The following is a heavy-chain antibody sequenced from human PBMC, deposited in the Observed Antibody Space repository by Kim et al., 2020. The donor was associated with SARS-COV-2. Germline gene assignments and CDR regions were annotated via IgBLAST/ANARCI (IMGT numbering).Heavy chain of an antibody. V-gene: IGHV4-34*01. CDR3: ARAWSGYSSSSDAFDI. CDR1: GGSFSGYY. J-gene: IGHJ3*02. CDR2: INHSGST. D-gene: IGHD6-13*01. Sequence: SETLSLTCAVYGGSFSGYYWSWIRQPPGKGLEWIGEINHSGSTNYNPSLKSRVTISVDTSKNQFSLKLSSVTAADTAVYYCARAWSGYSSSSDAFDIWGQGTMVTVSS.